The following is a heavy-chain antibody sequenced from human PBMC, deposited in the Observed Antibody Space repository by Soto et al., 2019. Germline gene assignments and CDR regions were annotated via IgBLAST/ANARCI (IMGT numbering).Heavy chain of an antibody. CDR1: GGSISSYY. CDR2: IYYSGST. J-gene: IGHJ4*02. D-gene: IGHD3-9*01. V-gene: IGHV4-59*01. Sequence: PSETLSLTCTVSGGSISSYYWSWIRQPPGKGLEWIGYIYYSGSTNYNPSLKSRVTISVDTSKNQFSLKLSSVTAADTAVYYCARGFTIPQYYFDYWGQGTLVTVS. CDR3: ARGFTIPQYYFDY.